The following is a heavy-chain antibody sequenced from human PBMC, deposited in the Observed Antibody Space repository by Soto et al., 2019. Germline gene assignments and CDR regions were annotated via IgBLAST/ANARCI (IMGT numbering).Heavy chain of an antibody. CDR1: GGTLSSYV. CDR3: ARAGDIVVVVAATTGYYYGMDV. D-gene: IGHD2-15*01. V-gene: IGHV1-69*13. Sequence: SVKVSCKASGGTLSSYVISWVRQAPGQGLEWMGGIIPIFGTANYAQKFQGRVTITADESTSTAYMELSSLRSEDTAVYYCARAGDIVVVVAATTGYYYGMDVWGQGTTVTVSS. CDR2: IIPIFGTA. J-gene: IGHJ6*02.